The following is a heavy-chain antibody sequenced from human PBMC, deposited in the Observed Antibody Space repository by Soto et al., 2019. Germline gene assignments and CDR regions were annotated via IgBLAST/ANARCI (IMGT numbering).Heavy chain of an antibody. J-gene: IGHJ6*02. CDR1: GFTFSNAW. V-gene: IGHV3-15*07. CDR2: IKSKTDGGTT. Sequence: GWSLRLSCAASGFTFSNAWMNWVRQAPGKGLEWVGRIKSKTDGGTTDYAAPVKGRFTISRDDSKNTLYLQMNSLKTEDTAVYYCTTGFHSYGTDYYYGMDVWGQGTTVTVSS. D-gene: IGHD5-18*01. CDR3: TTGFHSYGTDYYYGMDV.